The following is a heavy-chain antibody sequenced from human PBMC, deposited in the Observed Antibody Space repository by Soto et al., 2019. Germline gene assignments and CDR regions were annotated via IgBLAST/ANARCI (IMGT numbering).Heavy chain of an antibody. Sequence: QPGGSLRLSCAASGFTFSSYGMHWVRQAPGKGLEWVAVISYDGSNKYYADSVKGRFTISRDNSKNTLYLQMNSLRTEDTAVYYCARALDFWSAYFDYWGQGSLVTVSS. CDR2: ISYDGSNK. CDR3: ARALDFWSAYFDY. V-gene: IGHV3-30*03. D-gene: IGHD3-3*01. CDR1: GFTFSSYG. J-gene: IGHJ4*02.